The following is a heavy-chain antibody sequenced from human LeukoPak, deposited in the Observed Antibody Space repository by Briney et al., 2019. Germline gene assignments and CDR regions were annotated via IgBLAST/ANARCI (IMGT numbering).Heavy chain of an antibody. Sequence: PAGGSLRLSCAASGFTFSSYGMHWVRQAPGKGLEWVAVISYDGSNKYYADSVKGRFTISRDNSKNTLYLQMNSLRAEDTAVYYCAKKDGYSSGWYPDYWGQGTLVTVSS. CDR3: AKKDGYSSGWYPDY. D-gene: IGHD6-19*01. V-gene: IGHV3-30*18. CDR2: ISYDGSNK. CDR1: GFTFSSYG. J-gene: IGHJ4*02.